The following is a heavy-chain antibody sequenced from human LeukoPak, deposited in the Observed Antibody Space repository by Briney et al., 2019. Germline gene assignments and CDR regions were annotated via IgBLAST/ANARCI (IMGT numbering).Heavy chain of an antibody. J-gene: IGHJ4*02. D-gene: IGHD3-9*01. V-gene: IGHV3-7*03. CDR3: ARDILTGLLDY. CDR2: INSDGSEG. Sequence: GGSLRLSCAVSGFTFSGFWMSWSRQAPGKGLEWVASINSDGSEGYYADVVKGRFTISRDNAKNSLYLQISSLRAEDTAVYYCARDILTGLLDYWGQGTLVTVSS. CDR1: GFTFSGFW.